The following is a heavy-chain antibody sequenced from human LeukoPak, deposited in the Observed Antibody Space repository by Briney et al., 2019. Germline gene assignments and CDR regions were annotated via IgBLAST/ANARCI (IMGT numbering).Heavy chain of an antibody. D-gene: IGHD5/OR15-5a*01. CDR2: IYHSGST. CDR1: GGSISSGGYS. J-gene: IGHJ4*02. Sequence: PSETLSLTCAVSGGSISSGGYSWSWIRQPPGKGLEWIGYIYHSGSTYYNPSLKSRVTISVDRSKNQFSLKLSSVTAADTAVYYCARSTERRGFDYWGQGTLVTVSS. CDR3: ARSTERRGFDY. V-gene: IGHV4-30-2*01.